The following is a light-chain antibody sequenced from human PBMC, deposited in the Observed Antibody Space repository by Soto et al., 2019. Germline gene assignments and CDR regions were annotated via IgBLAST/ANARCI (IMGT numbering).Light chain of an antibody. CDR3: SSYTSSNSLV. CDR2: GVT. J-gene: IGLJ1*01. Sequence: QSALAQPASVSGSPGQSISISCTGSSSDIGTYNFVSWYQQHPGKAPKLLIFGVTTRPSGISDRFSGSKSGDTASLTISGLQTEDEADYYSSSYTSSNSLVFGTGTKLTVL. V-gene: IGLV2-14*01. CDR1: SSDIGTYNF.